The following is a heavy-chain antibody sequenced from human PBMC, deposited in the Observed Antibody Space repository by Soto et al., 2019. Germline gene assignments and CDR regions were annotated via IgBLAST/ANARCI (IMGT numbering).Heavy chain of an antibody. Sequence: ASVKVSCKASGYTFTSYYMHWVRQAPGQGLEWMGIINPSGGSTSYAQKFQGRVTMTRDTSTSTVYMELSSLRSEDTAVYYCARDRMGATPKWRADAFDIWGQGTMVTVSS. CDR2: INPSGGST. D-gene: IGHD1-26*01. J-gene: IGHJ3*02. CDR1: GYTFTSYY. V-gene: IGHV1-46*01. CDR3: ARDRMGATPKWRADAFDI.